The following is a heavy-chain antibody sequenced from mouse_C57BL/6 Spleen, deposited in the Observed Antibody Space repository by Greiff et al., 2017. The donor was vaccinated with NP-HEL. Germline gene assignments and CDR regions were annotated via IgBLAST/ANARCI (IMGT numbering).Heavy chain of an antibody. CDR3: ARAYYYGSRNYFDY. D-gene: IGHD1-1*01. V-gene: IGHV5-4*01. CDR2: ISDGGSYT. J-gene: IGHJ2*01. Sequence: EVQLVESGGGLVKPGGSLKLSCAASGFTFSSYAMSWVRQTPEKRLEWVATISDGGSYTYYPDNVKGRFTISRDNAKNNLYLQMSHLKSEDTAMYYCARAYYYGSRNYFDYWGQGTTLTVSS. CDR1: GFTFSSYA.